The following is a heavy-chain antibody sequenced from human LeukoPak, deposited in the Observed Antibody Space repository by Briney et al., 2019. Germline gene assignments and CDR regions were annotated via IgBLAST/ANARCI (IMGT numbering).Heavy chain of an antibody. CDR2: IIPIFGTA. Sequence: SVKVSCKASGGTFSSYAISWVRQAPGQGLEWMGGIIPIFGTANYAQKFQGRVTITTDESTSTAYTELSSLRSEDTAVYYCAGVVVPAAMRYYYYYMDVWGKGTTVTVSS. J-gene: IGHJ6*03. V-gene: IGHV1-69*05. CDR3: AGVVVPAAMRYYYYYMDV. CDR1: GGTFSSYA. D-gene: IGHD2-2*01.